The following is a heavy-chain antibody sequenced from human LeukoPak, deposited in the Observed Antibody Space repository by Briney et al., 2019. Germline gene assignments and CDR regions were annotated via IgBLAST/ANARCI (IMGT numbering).Heavy chain of an antibody. CDR1: GRTFSSYA. CDR2: IIPIFGAA. J-gene: IGHJ2*01. D-gene: IGHD3-10*01. V-gene: IGHV1-69*05. Sequence: ASVKVSCKASGRTFSSYAISWVRQAPGQGLEWMGRIIPIFGAANYAQKFQGRVTITTDESTSTAYMELSSLRSEDTAVYYCARGNSMVRGHWYFDLWGRGTLVTVSS. CDR3: ARGNSMVRGHWYFDL.